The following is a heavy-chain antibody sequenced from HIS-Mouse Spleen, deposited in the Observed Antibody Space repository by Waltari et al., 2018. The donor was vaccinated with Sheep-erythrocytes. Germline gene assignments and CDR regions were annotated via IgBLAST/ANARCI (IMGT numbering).Heavy chain of an antibody. V-gene: IGHV1-2*02. CDR1: GYTFTGYY. CDR3: ARGYCSSTSCYGYFQH. CDR2: TNPNMGGT. Sequence: QVQLVQSGAEVKKPGASVKVSCKASGYTFTGYYMHWVRQAPGQGLEWMEWTNPNMGGTNYAQKFQGRVTMTRDTSISTAYMELSRLRSDDTAVYYCARGYCSSTSCYGYFQHWGHGTLVTVSS. J-gene: IGHJ1*01. D-gene: IGHD2-2*01.